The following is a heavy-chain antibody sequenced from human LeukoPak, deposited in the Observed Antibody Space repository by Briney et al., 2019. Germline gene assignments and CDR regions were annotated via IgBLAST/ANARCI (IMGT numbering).Heavy chain of an antibody. D-gene: IGHD3-22*01. CDR3: ARGYYDSSGYYGMDV. J-gene: IGHJ6*02. CDR1: GYTFTGYY. V-gene: IGHV1-2*04. CDR2: INPNSGGT. Sequence: ASVKVSCKASGYTFTGYYMHWVRQVPGQGLEWMGWINPNSGGTNYTQKFQGWVTMTRHTSISTAYMELSRLRSDDTAVYYCARGYYDSSGYYGMDVWGQGTTVTVSS.